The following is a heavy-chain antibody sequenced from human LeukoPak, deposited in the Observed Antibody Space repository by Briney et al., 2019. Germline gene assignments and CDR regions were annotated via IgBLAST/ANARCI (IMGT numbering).Heavy chain of an antibody. CDR3: ARDPRGCSGGSCYSI. J-gene: IGHJ4*02. CDR1: GGSISSYY. D-gene: IGHD2-15*01. CDR2: IYYSGST. V-gene: IGHV4-59*01. Sequence: NPSETLSLTCTVSGGSISSYYWSWVRQPPGKGLEWIGYIYYSGSTNYNPSLKSRVTISVDTSKNQFSLKLSSVTAADTAVYYCARDPRGCSGGSCYSIWGQGTLVTVSS.